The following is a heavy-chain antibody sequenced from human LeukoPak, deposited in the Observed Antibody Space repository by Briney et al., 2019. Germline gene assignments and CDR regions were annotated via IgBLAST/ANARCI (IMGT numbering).Heavy chain of an antibody. J-gene: IGHJ4*02. CDR1: GFTFSSYW. CDR3: ARGGVTMIVPIF. D-gene: IGHD3-22*01. V-gene: IGHV3-53*01. Sequence: GGSLRLSCAASGFTFSSYWMHWVRQAPGKGLEWVSVIYSGGNTYYADSVKGRFTIFRDNSKNTLYLQMNSLRADDTAVYYCARGGVTMIVPIFWGQGTLVTVSS. CDR2: IYSGGNT.